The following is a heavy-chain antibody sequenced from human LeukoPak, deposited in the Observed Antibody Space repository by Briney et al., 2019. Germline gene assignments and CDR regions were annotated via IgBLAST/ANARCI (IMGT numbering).Heavy chain of an antibody. CDR2: IYHSGST. D-gene: IGHD5-18*01. J-gene: IGHJ4*02. CDR3: ARARGEAALVYYFDY. V-gene: IGHV4-4*02. CDR1: GGSISSSNW. Sequence: SGTLSLTCAVSGGSISSSNWWSWVRQPPGKGLEWIGEIYHSGSTNYNPSLKSRVTISVDKSKNQFSLKLSSVTAADTAVYYCARARGEAALVYYFDYWGQGTLVTVSS.